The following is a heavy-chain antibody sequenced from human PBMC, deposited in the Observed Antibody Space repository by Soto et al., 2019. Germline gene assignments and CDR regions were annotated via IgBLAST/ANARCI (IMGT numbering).Heavy chain of an antibody. CDR1: GFTFSRYW. D-gene: IGHD6-6*01. J-gene: IGHJ4*02. Sequence: EVQLVESGGGLVQPGGSLRLSCAASGFTFSRYWMNWVRQAPGKGLEWVANIKQDGTEKNYADSVKGRFTISRDNSKNTLSLQMTALRIEDSSVYYCTKSSGGSSSVGMDYWGQGTLVTVSS. CDR2: IKQDGTEK. V-gene: IGHV3-7*01. CDR3: TKSSGGSSSVGMDY.